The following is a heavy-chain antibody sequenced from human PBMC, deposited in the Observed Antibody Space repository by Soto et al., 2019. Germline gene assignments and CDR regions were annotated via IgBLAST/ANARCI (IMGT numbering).Heavy chain of an antibody. V-gene: IGHV3-23*01. J-gene: IGHJ4*01. D-gene: IGHD2-2*02. CDR3: TTDSYITIVTVRFDY. Sequence: PGGSLRLSCAASGFTFSNYAMTWVRQAPGKGLEWVSTISGSGFTTYYADSVKGRFAISRDDSKNMVYLQMNSLKTEDTAVYYCTTDSYITIVTVRFDYWGHGTLVTVSS. CDR1: GFTFSNYA. CDR2: ISGSGFTT.